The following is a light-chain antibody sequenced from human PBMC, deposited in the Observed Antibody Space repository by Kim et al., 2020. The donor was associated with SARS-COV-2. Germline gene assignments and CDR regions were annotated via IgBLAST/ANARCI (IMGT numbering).Light chain of an antibody. CDR3: QSYNRSNGV. Sequence: NFMLTQPHSVSESPGKTITISCTRSSGSIDDNYVQWHQQRPGGVPIIVINEDDQRPAGVSDRFSGSIDNSSNSASLTISGLKTEDEADYYCQSYNRSNGVFGGGTQLTVL. J-gene: IGLJ2*01. V-gene: IGLV6-57*04. CDR1: SGSIDDNY. CDR2: EDD.